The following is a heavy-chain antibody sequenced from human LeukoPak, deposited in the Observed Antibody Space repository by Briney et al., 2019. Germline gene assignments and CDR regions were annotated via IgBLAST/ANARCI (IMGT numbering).Heavy chain of an antibody. CDR1: GGSISSGGYY. V-gene: IGHV4-61*02. D-gene: IGHD1-1*01. J-gene: IGHJ4*02. CDR2: IYTSGST. CDR3: AREGWVRPYYFDY. Sequence: PSETLSLTCTVSGGSISSGGYYWSWIRQHPGKGLEWIGRIYTSGSTNYNPSLKSRVTMSVDTSKNQFSLKLSSVTAADTAVYYCAREGWVRPYYFDYWGQGTLVTVSS.